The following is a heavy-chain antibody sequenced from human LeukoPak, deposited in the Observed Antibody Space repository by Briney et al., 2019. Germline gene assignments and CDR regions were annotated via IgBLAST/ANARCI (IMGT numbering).Heavy chain of an antibody. CDR3: VTRSTSNSSSWYQYYYYYYMDV. V-gene: IGHV4-59*11. D-gene: IGHD6-13*01. CDR2: IYYSGST. J-gene: IGHJ6*03. Sequence: SETLSLTCTVSGGSISSHYWSWIRQPPGKGLEWIGYIYYSGSTNYNPSLKSRVTISVDTSKNQFSLKLSSVTAADTAVYYCVTRSTSNSSSWYQYYYYYYMDVWGKGTTVTVSS. CDR1: GGSISSHY.